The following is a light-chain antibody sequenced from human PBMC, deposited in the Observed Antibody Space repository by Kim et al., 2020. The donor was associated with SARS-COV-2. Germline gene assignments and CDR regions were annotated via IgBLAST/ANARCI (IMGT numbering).Light chain of an antibody. CDR2: WAS. CDR1: QSVLYSSNNKSY. CDR3: QQYYSTPPT. Sequence: STINCKSSQSVLYSSNNKSYLPWYQQKPGQPPKLLIYWASTRESGVPVRFSGSGSGTDFTLTISSLQAEDVAVYYCQQYYSTPPTFGQGTKLEI. V-gene: IGKV4-1*01. J-gene: IGKJ2*01.